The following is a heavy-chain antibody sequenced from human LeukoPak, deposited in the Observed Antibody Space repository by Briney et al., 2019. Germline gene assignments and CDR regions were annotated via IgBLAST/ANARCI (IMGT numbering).Heavy chain of an antibody. D-gene: IGHD6-6*01. J-gene: IGHJ5*02. V-gene: IGHV4-4*02. CDR1: GGSISSSNW. CDR2: IYHSGST. CDR3: AVRGTPGWFDP. Sequence: SETLSLTCAVSGGSISSSNWWSRVRQPPGKGLEWIGEIYHSGSTNYNPSLMSRVTISVDTSKNQFSLKLSSVTAADTAVYYCAVRGTPGWFDPWGQGTLVTVSS.